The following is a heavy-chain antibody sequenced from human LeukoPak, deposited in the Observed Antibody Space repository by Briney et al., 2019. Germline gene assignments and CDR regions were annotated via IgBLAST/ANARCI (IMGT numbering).Heavy chain of an antibody. J-gene: IGHJ6*02. Sequence: GGSLRLSCAASGFTFSSYAMHWVRQAPGKGLEWVAVISYDGSNKYYADSVKGRFTISRDNSKNTLYLQMNSLRAEDTAVYYCARDPPHGMDVWGQGTTVTVSS. CDR1: GFTFSSYA. CDR3: ARDPPHGMDV. V-gene: IGHV3-30-3*01. CDR2: ISYDGSNK.